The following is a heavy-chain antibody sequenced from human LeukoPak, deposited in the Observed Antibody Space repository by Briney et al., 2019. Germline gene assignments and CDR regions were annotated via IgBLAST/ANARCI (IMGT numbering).Heavy chain of an antibody. CDR1: GFTFSSYS. CDR2: ISSSSSYI. V-gene: IGHV3-21*01. CDR3: ARENVAYDILTGYPRDYFDY. D-gene: IGHD3-9*01. Sequence: PGGSLRLSCAASGFTFSSYSMNWVRQAPGKGLEWVSSISSSSSYIYYADSVKGRFTISRDNAKNSLYLQMNGLRAEDTAVYYCARENVAYDILTGYPRDYFDYWGQGALVTVSS. J-gene: IGHJ4*02.